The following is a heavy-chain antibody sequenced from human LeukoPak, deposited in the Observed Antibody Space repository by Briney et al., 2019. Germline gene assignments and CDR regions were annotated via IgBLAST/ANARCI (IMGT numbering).Heavy chain of an antibody. CDR3: AARWLRRIDY. V-gene: IGHV1-69*05. Sequence: SVKVSCKASGGTFTSYAISWVRQAPGQGLEWMGGIIPIFGTANYAQKFQGRVTITTDESTSTAYMELSSLRSEDTAVYYCAARWLRRIDYWGQGTLVTVSS. CDR1: GGTFTSYA. D-gene: IGHD5-24*01. CDR2: IIPIFGTA. J-gene: IGHJ4*02.